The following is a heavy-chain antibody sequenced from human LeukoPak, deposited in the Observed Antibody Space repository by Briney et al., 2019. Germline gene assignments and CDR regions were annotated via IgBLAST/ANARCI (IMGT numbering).Heavy chain of an antibody. CDR2: IYTSRST. Sequence: SQTLPLTCTVSGGSISSGSYYWSWIRQPAGKGLEWIGRIYTSRSTNYNPSLKSRVTISVDTSKNQFSLKLSSVTAADTAVYYCARRGPLSADAFDIWGQGTMVTVSS. CDR1: GGSISSGSYY. D-gene: IGHD2-2*01. V-gene: IGHV4-61*02. CDR3: ARRGPLSADAFDI. J-gene: IGHJ3*02.